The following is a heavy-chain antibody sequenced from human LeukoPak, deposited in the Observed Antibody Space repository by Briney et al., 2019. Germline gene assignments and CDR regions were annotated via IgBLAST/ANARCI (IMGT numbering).Heavy chain of an antibody. CDR3: ARGKWELSLDY. CDR1: GGSISSGGYY. J-gene: IGHJ4*02. V-gene: IGHV4-30-4*08. D-gene: IGHD1-26*01. Sequence: PSEALSLTCTVSGGSISSGGYYWSWIRQHPGKGLEWIGYIYYSGSTYYNPSLKSRVTISVDTSKNQFSLKLSSVTAADTAVYYCARGKWELSLDYWGQGTLVTVSS. CDR2: IYYSGST.